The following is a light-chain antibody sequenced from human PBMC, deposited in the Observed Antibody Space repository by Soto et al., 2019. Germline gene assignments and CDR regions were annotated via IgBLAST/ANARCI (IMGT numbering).Light chain of an antibody. CDR2: GAS. Sequence: EIVLTQSAGTRSLSPGESAPLSCRASQTVSRNYLAWYQQKPGQAPRLLIYGASNEATGIPDRFSGSGSGTDFTLTISRLEPEDFAVYYCQQYGSSGTFGQGTKVDI. CDR3: QQYGSSGT. CDR1: QTVSRNY. J-gene: IGKJ1*01. V-gene: IGKV3-20*01.